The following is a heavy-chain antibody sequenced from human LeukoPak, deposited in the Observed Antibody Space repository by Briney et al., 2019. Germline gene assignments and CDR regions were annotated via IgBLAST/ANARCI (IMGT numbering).Heavy chain of an antibody. Sequence: SETLSLTCTVSGGSISSYYWSWIRQPAGKGLEWIGRIYTSGSTNYNPSLKSRVTMSVDTSKNQFSLKLSSVTAADTAVYYRARDGDYGDRYYYYYGMDVWGQGTTVTVSS. CDR1: GGSISSYY. CDR3: ARDGDYGDRYYYYYGMDV. CDR2: IYTSGST. D-gene: IGHD4-17*01. J-gene: IGHJ6*02. V-gene: IGHV4-4*07.